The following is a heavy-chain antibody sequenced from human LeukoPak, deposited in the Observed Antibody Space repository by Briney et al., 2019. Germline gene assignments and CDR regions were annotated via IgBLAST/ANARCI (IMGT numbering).Heavy chain of an antibody. Sequence: RASVKVSCKASGYTFTSYGISWVRQAPGQGLEWMGWISAYNGNTNYAQKLQGRVTMTTDTSTSTAYMELRSLRSDDTAVYHCARGSGGPGRRYYYYGMDDWGQGTTVTVSS. V-gene: IGHV1-18*01. CDR1: GYTFTSYG. CDR3: ARGSGGPGRRYYYYGMDD. D-gene: IGHD4-23*01. CDR2: ISAYNGNT. J-gene: IGHJ6*02.